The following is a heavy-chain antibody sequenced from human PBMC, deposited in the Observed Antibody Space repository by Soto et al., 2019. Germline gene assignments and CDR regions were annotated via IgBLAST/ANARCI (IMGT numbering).Heavy chain of an antibody. CDR1: GFTFSSYG. CDR3: ARDAQSTYYYDSSGYYFYFDY. Sequence: PGGSLRLSCAASGFTFSSYGMHWVRQAPGKGLEWVAVIWYDGSNKYYADSVKGRFTISRDNSKNTLYLQMNSLRAEDTAVYYCARDAQSTYYYDSSGYYFYFDYWGQGTLVTVSS. CDR2: IWYDGSNK. V-gene: IGHV3-33*01. D-gene: IGHD3-22*01. J-gene: IGHJ4*02.